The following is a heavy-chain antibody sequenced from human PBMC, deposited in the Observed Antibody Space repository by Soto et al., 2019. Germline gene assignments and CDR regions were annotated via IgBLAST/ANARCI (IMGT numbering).Heavy chain of an antibody. CDR2: IYYSGST. CDR1: AGSINSSSYF. CDR3: ARHYSSGSRNWFDP. Sequence: GTLALTWSVSAGSINSSSYFGGWVRQPPGKGLEWIGSIYYSGSTYYNPSLRSRVTISVDTSKNQFSLKLSSVTAADTAVFYCARHYSSGSRNWFDPWGQGTLVTVSS. J-gene: IGHJ5*02. V-gene: IGHV4-39*01. D-gene: IGHD6-19*01.